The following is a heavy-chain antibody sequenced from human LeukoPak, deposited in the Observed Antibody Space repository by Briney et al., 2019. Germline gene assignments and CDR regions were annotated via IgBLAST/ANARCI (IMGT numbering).Heavy chain of an antibody. V-gene: IGHV3-74*03. J-gene: IGHJ4*02. CDR3: VRNNYGVDY. D-gene: IGHD5-18*01. CDR2: IVSDGSSI. Sequence: GGSLRVSCAASGFTFSRYWMQWVRHAPGKGLVWVSHIVSDGSSITYADSVKGAYTTSRDTAKNTLYLHINRPRAADTPLSYFVRNNYGVDYWGEGTLVTVSS. CDR1: GFTFSRYW.